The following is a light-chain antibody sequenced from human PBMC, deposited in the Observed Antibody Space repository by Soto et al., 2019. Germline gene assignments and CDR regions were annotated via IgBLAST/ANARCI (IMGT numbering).Light chain of an antibody. CDR3: GTWGSSLSGEV. J-gene: IGLJ1*01. CDR1: NSNVGNNS. CDR2: DNY. V-gene: IGLV1-51*01. Sequence: QSVLTQPPSVSAAPGQKVTISCSGGNSNVGNNSVSWYQQLPRTAPKLLIYDNYKRPSGIPDRFSGSKSGSSATLAITALQTGDEADYYCGTWGSSLSGEVFGTGTKVTVL.